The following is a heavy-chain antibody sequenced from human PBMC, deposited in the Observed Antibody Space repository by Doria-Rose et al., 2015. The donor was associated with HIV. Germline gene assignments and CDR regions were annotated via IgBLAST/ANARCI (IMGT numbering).Heavy chain of an antibody. J-gene: IGHJ4*02. CDR3: ARMGSYRELEY. CDR2: TYYTGTS. Sequence: QVQLQESGPGLVKPSATLSLTCSVSGASVSSRGYYWNWIRQVPGKGLESLGYTYYTGTSDYSPSLKSRLNMAVDTSKNQFSLKLSVVTVADTAVYYCARMGSYRELEYWGQGALVIVSA. CDR1: GASVSSRGYY. D-gene: IGHD3-3*01. V-gene: IGHV4-31*03.